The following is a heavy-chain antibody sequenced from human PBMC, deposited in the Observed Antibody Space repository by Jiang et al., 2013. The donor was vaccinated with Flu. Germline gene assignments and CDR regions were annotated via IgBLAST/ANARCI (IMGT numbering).Heavy chain of an antibody. Sequence: KASGYTFTSYYMHWVRQAPGQGLEWMGIINPSGGSTSYAQKFQGRVTMTRDTSTSTVYMELSSLRSEDTAVYYCAREPAPGKGFQHWGQGTLVTVSS. CDR3: AREPAPGKGFQH. J-gene: IGHJ1*01. D-gene: IGHD2-2*01. CDR1: GYTFTSYY. CDR2: INPSGGST. V-gene: IGHV1-46*01.